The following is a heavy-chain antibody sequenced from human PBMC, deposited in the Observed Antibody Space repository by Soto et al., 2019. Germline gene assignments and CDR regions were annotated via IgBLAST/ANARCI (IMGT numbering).Heavy chain of an antibody. V-gene: IGHV4-34*01. D-gene: IGHD2-2*01. Sequence: QVPLRQWGAGLLKPSETLSLTCAVYDGSFSGYYWTWIRQPPGKGLEWIGEINHRGSTNYNPSLKSRATISADTSKNQFSLKLSSVTAADTAIYYCARKGRYCSSSSCYAWWFDPWGQGTLVTVSS. CDR1: DGSFSGYY. J-gene: IGHJ5*02. CDR2: INHRGST. CDR3: ARKGRYCSSSSCYAWWFDP.